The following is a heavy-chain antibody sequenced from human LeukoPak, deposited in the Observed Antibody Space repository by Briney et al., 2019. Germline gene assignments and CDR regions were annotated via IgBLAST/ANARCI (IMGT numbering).Heavy chain of an antibody. CDR3: ARSMEDAGLVDDAFDV. V-gene: IGHV3-11*01. D-gene: IGHD1-1*01. CDR1: GFTFSDYY. CDR2: ISSSGSII. Sequence: TGGSLRLSCAASGFTFSDYYMSWIRQAPGKGLEWVSYISSSGSIIYYADSVKGRFTISRDNSKNSLFLQMNGLRVEDTAVYYCARSMEDAGLVDDAFDVWGQGTTVIVSS. J-gene: IGHJ3*01.